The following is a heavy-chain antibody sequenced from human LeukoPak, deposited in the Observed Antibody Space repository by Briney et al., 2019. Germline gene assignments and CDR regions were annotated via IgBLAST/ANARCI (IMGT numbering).Heavy chain of an antibody. D-gene: IGHD1-26*01. CDR2: INPNSGGT. J-gene: IGHJ4*02. CDR1: GYTFTAYY. CDR3: ARDVGRLVIVGATGHFDY. V-gene: IGHV1-2*02. Sequence: GASVKVSCKASGYTFTAYYMHWVRQAPGQGLEGMGWINPNSGGTNYAQKFQGRVTMTRDTSISTAYMELSRLKADDTAVYYCARDVGRLVIVGATGHFDYWGQGTLVTVSS.